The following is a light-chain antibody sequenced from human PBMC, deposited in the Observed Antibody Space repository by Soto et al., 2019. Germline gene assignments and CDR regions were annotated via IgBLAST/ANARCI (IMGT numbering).Light chain of an antibody. J-gene: IGLJ1*01. CDR3: NSYRTVSTYV. V-gene: IGLV2-14*01. CDR2: YVG. CDR1: SSDIGGYNF. Sequence: QSALTQPASVSGSPGQSITIACTGTSSDIGGYNFVSWYQQHPGKAPKLLIYYVGNRPSGVSNRFSGSKSGNTASLTISGLQAEDEAHYYCNSYRTVSTYVLGTGTKVTVL.